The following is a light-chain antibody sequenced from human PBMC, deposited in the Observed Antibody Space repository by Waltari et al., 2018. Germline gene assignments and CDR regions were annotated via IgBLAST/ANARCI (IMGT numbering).Light chain of an antibody. CDR3: SSYAGGYITV. J-gene: IGLJ3*02. V-gene: IGLV2-11*01. CDR1: SSDVGAYNY. CDR2: DVY. Sequence: QSALTQPPSVSGSPGQSVTMSCAGTSSDVGAYNYVSWFQQYPGEAPRLLIFDVYTRASGTSHRFSGSKSGNTASLTIFGLQTDDEADYYCSSYAGGYITVFGGGTKLTVL.